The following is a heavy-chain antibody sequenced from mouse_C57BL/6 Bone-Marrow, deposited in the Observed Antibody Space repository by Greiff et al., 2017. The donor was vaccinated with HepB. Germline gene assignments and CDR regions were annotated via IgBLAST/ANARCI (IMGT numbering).Heavy chain of an antibody. D-gene: IGHD1-1*01. V-gene: IGHV1-15*01. CDR2: IDPETGGT. Sequence: QVQLKQSGAELVRPGASVTLSCKASGYTFTDYEMHWVKQTPVHGLEWIGAIDPETGGTAYNQKFKGKAILTADKSSSTAYMELRSLTSEDSAVYYCTGGPTVVPSYWGQGTLVTVSA. J-gene: IGHJ3*01. CDR3: TGGPTVVPSY. CDR1: GYTFTDYE.